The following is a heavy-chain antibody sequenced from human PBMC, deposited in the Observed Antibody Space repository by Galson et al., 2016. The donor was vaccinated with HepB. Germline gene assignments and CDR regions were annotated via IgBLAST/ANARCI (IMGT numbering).Heavy chain of an antibody. V-gene: IGHV3-48*04. Sequence: SLRLSCAAXGFTFSSYSMSWVRQAPGRGLEWVSYISSSSSTIYYADSVKGRFTISRDNAKNSLFLQLNSLRAEDTAVYYCARLRFSSSWYKDYWGQGTLVTVSS. CDR2: ISSSSSTI. D-gene: IGHD6-13*01. CDR1: GFTFSSYS. J-gene: IGHJ4*02. CDR3: ARLRFSSSWYKDY.